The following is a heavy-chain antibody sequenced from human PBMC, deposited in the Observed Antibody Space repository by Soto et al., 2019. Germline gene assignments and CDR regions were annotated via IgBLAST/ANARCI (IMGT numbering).Heavy chain of an antibody. CDR3: GRVLGVAGSGLAY. V-gene: IGHV1-18*04. J-gene: IGHJ4*02. Sequence: ASVKVSCKASGYTFTSYVLSWVRQAPGPGLEWMGWISAYNGNTNYAENLHGRVTMTTDTSTSTAYRELRSLGANHTDVYYCGRVLGVAGSGLAYGGQGTRVTMSS. CDR2: ISAYNGNT. D-gene: IGHD6-19*01. CDR1: GYTFTSYV.